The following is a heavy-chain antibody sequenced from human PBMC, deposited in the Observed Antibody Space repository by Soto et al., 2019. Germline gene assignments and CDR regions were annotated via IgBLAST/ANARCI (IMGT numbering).Heavy chain of an antibody. V-gene: IGHV3-73*02. Sequence: EVQLVESGGGLVQPGGSLKLSCAASGFTFSGSAMHWVRQASGKGLEWVGRIRSKANSYATAYAASVKGRFTISRDDSKNTLSLQMNSLRAEDTALYFCAKDMGWEQTPTTIDYWGQGTLVTVSS. CDR3: AKDMGWEQTPTTIDY. J-gene: IGHJ4*02. CDR2: IRSKANSYAT. D-gene: IGHD1-26*01. CDR1: GFTFSGSA.